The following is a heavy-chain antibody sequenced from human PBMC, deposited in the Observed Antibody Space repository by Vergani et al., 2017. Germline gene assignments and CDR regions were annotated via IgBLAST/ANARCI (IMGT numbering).Heavy chain of an antibody. CDR2: ITGSGGST. J-gene: IGHJ4*02. CDR1: GFIFSSYA. V-gene: IGHV3-23*01. CDR3: AKDQSYSSCCLLDY. Sequence: EVQLLESGGGLVQPGGSLRLSCAASGFIFSSYAMSWVRQAPGKGLEWVSAITGSGGSTYYGDSVRGRFTISRDNSKNTLYLQMNSLRAEDTAVYYCAKDQSYSSCCLLDYWGQGTLVTVSS. D-gene: IGHD6-13*01.